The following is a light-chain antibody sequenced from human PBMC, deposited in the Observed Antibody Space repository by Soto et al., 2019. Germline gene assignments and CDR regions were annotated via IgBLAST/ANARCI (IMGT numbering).Light chain of an antibody. CDR3: QQSYSTPQ. V-gene: IGKV3-11*01. CDR1: QSVSRN. CDR2: DAS. Sequence: EIVLTQSPATLCLSPGERATLSCRASQSVSRNLAWYQQKPGQAPRLLIYDASNRATGIPARFSGSGSGTDFTLTISSLQPEDFATYYCQQSYSTPQFGQGTKVDI. J-gene: IGKJ1*01.